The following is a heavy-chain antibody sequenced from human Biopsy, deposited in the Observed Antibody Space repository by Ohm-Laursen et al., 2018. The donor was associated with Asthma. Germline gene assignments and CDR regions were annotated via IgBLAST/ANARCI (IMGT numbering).Heavy chain of an antibody. CDR3: ARCQVGYSSGWSLLLKKIYYSGMDV. V-gene: IGHV1-69*13. J-gene: IGHJ6*02. D-gene: IGHD6-19*01. CDR2: IMTVFGTT. CDR1: GGTFSNFA. Sequence: ASVKVSCKAPGGTFSNFAISWVRQAPGQGLEWLGGIMTVFGTTNYAQKFQGRVTITAYESTSTAYMEVTSLRSEDTAIYYCARCQVGYSSGWSLLLKKIYYSGMDVWGQGTAVIVSS.